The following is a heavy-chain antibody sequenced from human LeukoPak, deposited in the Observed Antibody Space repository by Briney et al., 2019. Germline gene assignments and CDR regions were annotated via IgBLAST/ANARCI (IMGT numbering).Heavy chain of an antibody. Sequence: ASVKVSRKASGYTFTGYYMHWVRQAPGQGLEWMGWINPNSGGTNYAQKFQGRVTMTRDTSISTAYMELSRLRSDDTAVYYCAIPSDSSGYYYFDYWGQGTLVTVSS. V-gene: IGHV1-2*02. D-gene: IGHD3-22*01. CDR1: GYTFTGYY. J-gene: IGHJ4*02. CDR3: AIPSDSSGYYYFDY. CDR2: INPNSGGT.